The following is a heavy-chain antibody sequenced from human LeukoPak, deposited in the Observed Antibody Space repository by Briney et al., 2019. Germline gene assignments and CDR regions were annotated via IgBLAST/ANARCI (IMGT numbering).Heavy chain of an antibody. Sequence: GGSLRLSCTASGFTFGDYAMSWFRQAPGKGLEWVGFIRSKAYGGTTEYAVSVKGRFTISRDDSKSIAYLQMNSLKTEDTAVYYCTRDGRQWELPSFDYWGQGTLVTVSS. CDR2: IRSKAYGGTT. V-gene: IGHV3-49*03. J-gene: IGHJ4*02. D-gene: IGHD1-26*01. CDR3: TRDGRQWELPSFDY. CDR1: GFTFGDYA.